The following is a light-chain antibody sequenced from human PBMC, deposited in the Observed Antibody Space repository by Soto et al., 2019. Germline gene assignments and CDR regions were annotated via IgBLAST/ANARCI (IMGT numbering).Light chain of an antibody. Sequence: EIVLTQSPATLSLSPGERSTLSYRASQSVSSYLAWYRQRPGQAPRLLIYGASTRATGIPARFSGSGSGTEFTLTISSLQSEDFAVYYCQQYNNWPRTFGQGTKVDIK. CDR2: GAS. CDR1: QSVSSY. J-gene: IGKJ1*01. V-gene: IGKV3-15*01. CDR3: QQYNNWPRT.